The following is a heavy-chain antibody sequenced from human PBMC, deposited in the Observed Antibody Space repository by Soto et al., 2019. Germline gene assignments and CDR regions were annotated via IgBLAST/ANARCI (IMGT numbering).Heavy chain of an antibody. CDR1: GGTFSSYA. Sequence: ASVKVSCKASGGTFSSYAISWVRQAPGQGLEWMGGIIPIFGTANYAQKFQGRVTITADESTSTAYMELSSLRSEDTAVYYCARGGSTIFGVVIRPDYYYYYGMDVWGQGTTVTVSS. D-gene: IGHD3-3*01. V-gene: IGHV1-69*13. CDR3: ARGGSTIFGVVIRPDYYYYYGMDV. J-gene: IGHJ6*02. CDR2: IIPIFGTA.